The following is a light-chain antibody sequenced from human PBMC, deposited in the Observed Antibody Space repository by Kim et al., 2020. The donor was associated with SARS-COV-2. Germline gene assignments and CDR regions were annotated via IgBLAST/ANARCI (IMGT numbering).Light chain of an antibody. V-gene: IGLV2-8*01. CDR3: CSYARTSYV. Sequence: PGQSVTTSVTGSSSDIGAYENVSWYQQHPGKAPKLMISEVTKRSSGVPDRFSGSKSGNTASLTVSGLQAEDEADYYCCSYARTSYVFGTGTKVTVL. J-gene: IGLJ1*01. CDR1: SSDIGAYEN. CDR2: EVT.